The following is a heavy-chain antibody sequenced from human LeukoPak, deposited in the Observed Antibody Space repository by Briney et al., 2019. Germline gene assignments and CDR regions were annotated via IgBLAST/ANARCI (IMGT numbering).Heavy chain of an antibody. CDR1: GFTFSTYG. Sequence: GGSLRLSCAASGFTFSTYGMHWVRQAPGKGLEWVAVIWFDGSNAYYADSVRGRFTISRDNSKNTVYLQMNSLRGEDTAVYYCAKDGRLGDYWGQGTLVTVSS. CDR3: AKDGRLGDY. CDR2: IWFDGSNA. D-gene: IGHD6-19*01. V-gene: IGHV3-30*02. J-gene: IGHJ4*02.